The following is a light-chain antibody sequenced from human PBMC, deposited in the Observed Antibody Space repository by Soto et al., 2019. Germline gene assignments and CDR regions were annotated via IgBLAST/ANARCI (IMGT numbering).Light chain of an antibody. CDR2: DTF. V-gene: IGKV1-5*01. J-gene: IGKJ1*01. CDR3: QQYKDYVWT. CDR1: QSISSW. Sequence: DIQMTQSPSSLSASVGDRVSITCRASQSISSWLAWYQQKPGKAPKLLMFDTFSLESGVPSRFSGSRSGTEFTLTISGLQSDDFATYYCQQYKDYVWTFGQGTKVDIK.